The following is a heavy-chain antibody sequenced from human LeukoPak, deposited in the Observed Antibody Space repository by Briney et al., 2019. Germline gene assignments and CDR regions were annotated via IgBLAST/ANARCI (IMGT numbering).Heavy chain of an antibody. CDR2: ITGSADIT. D-gene: IGHD5-24*01. J-gene: IGHJ4*02. CDR1: GFTFSYYG. V-gene: IGHV3-23*01. Sequence: GGSLRLSCAASGFTFSYYGMNWVRQAPGKGLEWVSGITGSADITYYADSVKGRFTISRDNSKNTLYLQINSLRAEDTAVYFCARDDRWLQFNNWGQGTLVTVSS. CDR3: ARDDRWLQFNN.